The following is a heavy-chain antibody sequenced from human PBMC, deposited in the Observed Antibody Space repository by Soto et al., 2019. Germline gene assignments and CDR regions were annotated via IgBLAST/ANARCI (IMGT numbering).Heavy chain of an antibody. CDR3: ARGFGRPEDIVVVVAATGHDAFDI. Sequence: ASVKVSCKASGYTFTSYAMHWVRQAPGQRLEWMGWINAGNGNTKYSQKFQGRVTITRDTSASTAYMELSSLRSEDTAVYYCARGFGRPEDIVVVVAATGHDAFDIWGQGTMVTVSS. D-gene: IGHD2-15*01. V-gene: IGHV1-3*01. CDR1: GYTFTSYA. J-gene: IGHJ3*02. CDR2: INAGNGNT.